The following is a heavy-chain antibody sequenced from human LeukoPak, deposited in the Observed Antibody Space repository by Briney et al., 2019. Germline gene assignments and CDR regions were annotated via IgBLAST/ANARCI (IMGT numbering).Heavy chain of an antibody. CDR2: IIPIFGTA. CDR3: ARSRPYYDFWSGYSEYYYYGMDV. CDR1: GGTFSSYA. V-gene: IGHV1-69*13. D-gene: IGHD3-3*01. J-gene: IGHJ6*02. Sequence: ASVKVSCKASGGTFSSYAISWVRQAPGQGLEWMGGIIPIFGTANYAQKFQGRVTITADESTSTAYMELSSLRSEDTAVYYCARSRPYYDFWSGYSEYYYYGMDVWGQGTTVTVSS.